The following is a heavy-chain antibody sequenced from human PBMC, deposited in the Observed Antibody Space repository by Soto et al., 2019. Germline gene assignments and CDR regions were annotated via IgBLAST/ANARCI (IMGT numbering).Heavy chain of an antibody. CDR2: ISAYNGNT. CDR1: GYTFTSYG. CDR3: AREVKVSGSWFDPDDAFDI. D-gene: IGHD6-13*01. V-gene: IGHV1-18*01. Sequence: QVQLVQSGAEVKKPGASVKVSCKASGYTFTSYGISWVRQAPGQGLEWMGWISAYNGNTNYAQTLQGRVTMTTDTSTSTAYMELRSLRSDDTAVYYWAREVKVSGSWFDPDDAFDIWGQGTMVTVSS. J-gene: IGHJ3*02.